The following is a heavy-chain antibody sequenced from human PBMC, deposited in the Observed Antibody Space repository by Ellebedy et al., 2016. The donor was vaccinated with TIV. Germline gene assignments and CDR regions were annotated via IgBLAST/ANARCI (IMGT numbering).Heavy chain of an antibody. D-gene: IGHD2-21*01. Sequence: GESLKISXVASGFNFSDYYMGWIRQAPGKGLEYISYVGGRGDTNYADSVRGRFTVSRDNAKNSLYLQMNNLRAEDTAVYYCVRPVRFPDSWGQGTLVTVSS. CDR1: GFNFSDYY. V-gene: IGHV3-11*06. CDR2: VGGRGDT. CDR3: VRPVRFPDS. J-gene: IGHJ5*02.